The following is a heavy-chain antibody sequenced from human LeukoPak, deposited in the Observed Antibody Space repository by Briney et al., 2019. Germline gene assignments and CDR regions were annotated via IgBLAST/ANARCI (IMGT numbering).Heavy chain of an antibody. CDR2: TYYRSQWFI. CDR3: ARASGYYDTGSVTSVDN. D-gene: IGHD3-22*01. Sequence: SQTLSHTSVNSRDSVSSDSAAWNWIRQSPSRGLEWLGRTYYRSQWFIDYAVSVKTRITIKSDTSRNQFSLELNSVTPEDTGVYYCARASGYYDTGSVTSVDNWGQGTLVTVSS. CDR1: RDSVSSDSAA. V-gene: IGHV6-1*01. J-gene: IGHJ4*02.